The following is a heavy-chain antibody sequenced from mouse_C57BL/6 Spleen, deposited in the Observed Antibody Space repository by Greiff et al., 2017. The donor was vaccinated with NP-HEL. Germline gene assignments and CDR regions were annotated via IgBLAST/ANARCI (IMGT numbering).Heavy chain of an antibody. CDR3: AAYYSNYGVYY. CDR2: IDPSDSYT. V-gene: IGHV1-69*01. Sequence: QVQLQQPGAELVMPGASVKLSCKASGYTFTSYWMHWVKQRPGQGLEWIGEIDPSDSYTNYNQKFKGKSTLTVDKSSSTAYMQLSSLTSEDSAVYYCAAYYSNYGVYYWGQSTTLTVSS. D-gene: IGHD2-5*01. J-gene: IGHJ2*01. CDR1: GYTFTSYW.